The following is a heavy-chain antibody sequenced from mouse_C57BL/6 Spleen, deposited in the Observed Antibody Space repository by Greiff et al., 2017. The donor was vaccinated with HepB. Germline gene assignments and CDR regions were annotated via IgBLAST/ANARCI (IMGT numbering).Heavy chain of an antibody. CDR2: IYPGDGDT. CDR1: GYAFSSSW. CDR3: AGILMDY. V-gene: IGHV1-82*01. Sequence: QVQLQQSGPELVKPGASVKISCKASGYAFSSSWMNWVKQRPGKGLEWIGRIYPGDGDTNYNGKFKGKATLTADNSSRTAYMQLSSLTSEDSAVYFCAGILMDYWGQGTSVTVSS. J-gene: IGHJ4*01.